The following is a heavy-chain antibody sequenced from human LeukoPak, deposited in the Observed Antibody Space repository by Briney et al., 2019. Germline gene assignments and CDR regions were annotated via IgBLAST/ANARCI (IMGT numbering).Heavy chain of an antibody. J-gene: IGHJ5*02. Sequence: QPGGSLRLSCAASGFTVSSNYMSWVRQAPGKGLEGVSVIYSGGSTYYADSVKGRFTISRDNSKNTLYLQMNSLRAEDTAVYYCARDKGLAAAGTGWFDPWGQGTLVTVSS. CDR1: GFTVSSNY. CDR3: ARDKGLAAAGTGWFDP. D-gene: IGHD6-13*01. V-gene: IGHV3-53*01. CDR2: IYSGGST.